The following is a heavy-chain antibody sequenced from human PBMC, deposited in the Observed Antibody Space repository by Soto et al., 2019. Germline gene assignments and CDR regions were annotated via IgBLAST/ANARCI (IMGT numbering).Heavy chain of an antibody. CDR3: ARDHYYYDSSRYLDY. CDR2: IWYDGSNK. J-gene: IGHJ4*02. D-gene: IGHD3-22*01. V-gene: IGHV3-33*01. Sequence: GGSLRLSCAASGFTFSSSGMHWVRQAPGKGLEWVAVIWYDGSNKYYADSVKGRFTISRDNSKNTLYLQMNSLRAEDTAVYYCARDHYYYDSSRYLDYWGQGTLVTVSS. CDR1: GFTFSSSG.